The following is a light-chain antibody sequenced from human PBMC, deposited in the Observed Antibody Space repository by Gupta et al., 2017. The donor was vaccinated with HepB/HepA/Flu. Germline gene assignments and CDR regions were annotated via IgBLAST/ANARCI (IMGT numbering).Light chain of an antibody. CDR1: QSVSNN. V-gene: IGKV3-15*01. Sequence: EIVMTQSPGTLSMSLGEGATLPCRASQSVSNNLAWYQQKPGQAPRLLISAASTRATGIPARFSGYGSGTEFTLTISSLQSEDFAVYYCQQYNNWPRTFGQGTKLEIK. CDR2: AAS. J-gene: IGKJ2*01. CDR3: QQYNNWPRT.